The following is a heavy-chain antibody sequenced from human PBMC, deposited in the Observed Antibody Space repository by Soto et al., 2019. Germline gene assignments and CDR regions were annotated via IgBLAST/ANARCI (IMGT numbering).Heavy chain of an antibody. CDR3: AAAAIPVAGRHTEC. CDR2: INPNNGVT. D-gene: IGHD6-19*01. Sequence: VSRRATRQLISSIYLVWVPPANGQGLEWMGWINPNNGVTTYAKTFQGRVTMTRDSSISTAYMELSSLRSDDTAVYFCAAAAIPVAGRHTECWGQGTVVTVSS. V-gene: IGHV1-2*02. J-gene: IGHJ4*02. CDR1: RQLISSIY.